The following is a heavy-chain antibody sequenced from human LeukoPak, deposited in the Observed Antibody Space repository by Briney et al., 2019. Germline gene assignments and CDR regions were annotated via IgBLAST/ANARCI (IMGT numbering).Heavy chain of an antibody. V-gene: IGHV4-31*03. Sequence: SETLSLTCTVSGGSISSGGYYWSWIRQHPGKGLEWIGYIYYSGSTYYNPSLKSRVTISVDTSKNQFSLKLSSVTAADTAVYYCARGGYDFWSPLNFDYWGQGTLVTVSS. D-gene: IGHD3-3*01. J-gene: IGHJ4*02. CDR3: ARGGYDFWSPLNFDY. CDR1: GGSISSGGYY. CDR2: IYYSGST.